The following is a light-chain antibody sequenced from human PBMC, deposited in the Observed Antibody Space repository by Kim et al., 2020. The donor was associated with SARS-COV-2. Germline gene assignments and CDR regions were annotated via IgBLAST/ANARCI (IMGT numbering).Light chain of an antibody. J-gene: IGKJ2*01. V-gene: IGKV3-20*01. Sequence: LSPEEGSTLSCGAHQSSPSNYVAWYQQTPGEAPRLLIYGASSRATGTPDTISGSGAVTDFTLTISRLEAEYVAEYYCQQDSNSPYTFGQGTKLEI. CDR3: QQDSNSPYT. CDR1: QSSPSNY. CDR2: GAS.